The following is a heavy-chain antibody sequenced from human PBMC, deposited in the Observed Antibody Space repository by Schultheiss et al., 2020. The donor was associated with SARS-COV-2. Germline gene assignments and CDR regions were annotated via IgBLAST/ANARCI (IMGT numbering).Heavy chain of an antibody. D-gene: IGHD6-13*01. J-gene: IGHJ4*02. CDR3: AKVAGYTRSWSFDY. CDR2: ISGNGGGT. V-gene: IGHV3-23*01. Sequence: GGSLRLSCAGSGLTLSNYAMSWVRQAPGKGLEWVSLISGNGGGTYYADSVKGRFTISRDNSKSTVYLQMNSLRAEDTAVYYCAKVAGYTRSWSFDYWGQGTLVTVSS. CDR1: GLTLSNYA.